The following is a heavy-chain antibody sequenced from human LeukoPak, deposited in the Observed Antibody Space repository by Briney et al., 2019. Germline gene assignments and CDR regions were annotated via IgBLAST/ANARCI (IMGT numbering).Heavy chain of an antibody. CDR2: ISYDGSNK. J-gene: IGHJ4*02. Sequence: GGSLRLSCAASGFTFSSYAMHWVRQAPGKGLEWVAVISYDGSNKYYADSVKGRFTISRDNSKNTLYPQMNSLRAEDTAVYYCAKDRHVYLHPFDYWGQGTLVTVSS. D-gene: IGHD2/OR15-2a*01. CDR1: GFTFSSYA. V-gene: IGHV3-30-3*01. CDR3: AKDRHVYLHPFDY.